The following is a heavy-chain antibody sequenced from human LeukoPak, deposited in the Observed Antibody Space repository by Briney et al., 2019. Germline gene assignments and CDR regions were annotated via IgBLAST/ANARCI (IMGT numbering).Heavy chain of an antibody. Sequence: SETLSLTCTVSGGSINNYYWSWIRQPPGKGLEWIGYINYRGRTNYNPSLKSRVTISIDTSKSQFSLNLSPVTAADTAIYLCARLGNEAVPNPPHWGQGTLVTVSS. D-gene: IGHD6-19*01. J-gene: IGHJ1*01. CDR1: GGSINNYY. CDR3: ARLGNEAVPNPPH. CDR2: INYRGRT. V-gene: IGHV4-59*08.